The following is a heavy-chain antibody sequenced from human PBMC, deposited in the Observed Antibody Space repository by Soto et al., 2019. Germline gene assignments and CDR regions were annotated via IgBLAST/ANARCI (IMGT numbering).Heavy chain of an antibody. Sequence: QVQLVESGGGVVQPGRSLRLSCAASGFTVSTYGMHWVRHAPGKGLEWVALISYDGNNKDYAASVKGRFTLSRDNSKATLYLQIDTRKADDQTVYYCAKVLDVLEYHQYYYGKDVWGEGTTVTVSS. J-gene: IGHJ6*04. CDR2: ISYDGNNK. CDR1: GFTVSTYG. V-gene: IGHV3-30*18. CDR3: AKVLDVLEYHQYYYGKDV. D-gene: IGHD3-3*01.